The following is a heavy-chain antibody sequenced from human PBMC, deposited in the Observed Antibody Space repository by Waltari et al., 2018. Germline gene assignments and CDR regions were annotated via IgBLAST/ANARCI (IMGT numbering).Heavy chain of an antibody. J-gene: IGHJ4*02. V-gene: IGHV3-23*01. CDR1: GFSFSYYA. CDR3: AKGSGYSYGYPEY. D-gene: IGHD5-18*01. CDR2: KSAAGDYT. Sequence: EVQLLESGGALIEPGGSLRLSCVGSGFSFSYYAMTWIRQAPGKGVGWVTGKSAAGDYTYYADSVKDRFTISRDNSKNTLYLEVAGLRAEDTAVYYCAKGSGYSYGYPEYGGQGTLVAVSS.